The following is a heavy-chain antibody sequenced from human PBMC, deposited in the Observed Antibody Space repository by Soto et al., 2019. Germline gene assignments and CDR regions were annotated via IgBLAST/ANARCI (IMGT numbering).Heavy chain of an antibody. CDR1: GGSVSSGSYY. CDR3: ARATTTQVHFDY. CDR2: IYYSGST. D-gene: IGHD1-26*01. Sequence: QVRLQESGPGLVKPSETLSLTCTVSGGSVSSGSYYWSWIRQPPGKGLEWIGYIYYSGSTNYNPSLKSRVTISVDTSKNQFSLKLSSVTAADTAVYYCARATTTQVHFDYWGQGTLVTVSS. V-gene: IGHV4-61*01. J-gene: IGHJ4*02.